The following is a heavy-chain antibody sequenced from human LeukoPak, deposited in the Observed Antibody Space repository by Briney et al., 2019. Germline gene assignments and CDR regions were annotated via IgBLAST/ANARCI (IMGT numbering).Heavy chain of an antibody. CDR2: ITGSRNYK. V-gene: IGHV3-21*01. J-gene: IGHJ4*02. D-gene: IGHD1-26*01. Sequence: GGSLRLSCAASGFTFSNYGMNWVRQAPGKGLEWVSSITGSRNYKYYADSVKGRFTISRENAKNSLFLQMNSLRAEDTAVYYCARDVYGGSYYFDYWGQGSLVTVSS. CDR1: GFTFSNYG. CDR3: ARDVYGGSYYFDY.